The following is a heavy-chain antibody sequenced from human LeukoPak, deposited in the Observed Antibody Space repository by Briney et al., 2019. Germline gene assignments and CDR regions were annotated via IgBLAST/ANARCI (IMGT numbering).Heavy chain of an antibody. V-gene: IGHV4-39*01. Sequence: PSETLSLTCTVSGGSISSSSYYWGWIRQPPGKGLEWIGIIYDSGSTYYNPSLKSRVTISVDTSKNHFSLKLSSVTAADTAVYYCARHTNYYDSSGQPAYFQHWGQGTLVTVSS. CDR2: IYDSGST. J-gene: IGHJ1*01. D-gene: IGHD3-22*01. CDR1: GGSISSSSYY. CDR3: ARHTNYYDSSGQPAYFQH.